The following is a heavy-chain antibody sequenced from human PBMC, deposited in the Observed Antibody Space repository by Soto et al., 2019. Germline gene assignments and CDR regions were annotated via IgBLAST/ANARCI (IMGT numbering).Heavy chain of an antibody. D-gene: IGHD3-16*01. CDR3: AGGDSGSFDS. CDR1: GFTFSDYY. Sequence: GGSLRLSCAAPGFTFSDYYFTWIRQAPGKGLEWVSYISFSGSTIYYADSVKGRFTISRDNAKNSLYLQMNNLRPEDTAVYYCAGGDSGSFDSWGQGTLVTVSS. CDR2: ISFSGSTI. J-gene: IGHJ4*02. V-gene: IGHV3-11*01.